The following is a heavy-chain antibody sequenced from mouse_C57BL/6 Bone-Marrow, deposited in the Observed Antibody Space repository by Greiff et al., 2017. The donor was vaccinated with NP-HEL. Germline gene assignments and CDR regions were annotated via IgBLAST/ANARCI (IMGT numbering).Heavy chain of an antibody. D-gene: IGHD6-2*01. J-gene: IGHJ4*01. CDR3: ARSHYYYAMDY. Sequence: EVQLVESEGGLVQPGSSMKLSCTASGFTFSDYYMAWVRQVPEKGLEWVANINYDGSSTYYLDSLKSRFIISRDNAKNILYLQMSSLKSEDTATYYCARSHYYYAMDYWGQGTSVTVSS. V-gene: IGHV5-16*01. CDR1: GFTFSDYY. CDR2: INYDGSST.